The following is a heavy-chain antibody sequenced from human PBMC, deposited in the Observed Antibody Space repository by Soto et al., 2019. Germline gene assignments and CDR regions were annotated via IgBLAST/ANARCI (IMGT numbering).Heavy chain of an antibody. CDR2: INPSGGST. J-gene: IGHJ4*02. CDR3: ARVESVCSGGSCPSTFVY. CDR1: GYTFTSYY. D-gene: IGHD2-15*01. V-gene: IGHV1-46*01. Sequence: ASVKVSCKASGYTFTSYYMHWVRQAPGQGLEWMGIINPSGGSTSYAQKFQGRVTMTRDTSTSTVYMELSSLRSEDTAVYYCARVESVCSGGSCPSTFVYWGQGTLVTVSS.